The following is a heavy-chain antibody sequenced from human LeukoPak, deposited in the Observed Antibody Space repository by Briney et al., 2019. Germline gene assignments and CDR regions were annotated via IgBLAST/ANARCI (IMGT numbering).Heavy chain of an antibody. Sequence: GGSLRLSCAASGFTFSSYWMSWVRQAPGKGLEWVSGISGSGGSTFYADSVKGRFTISRDNAKNSLYLQMNSLRAEDTAVYYCARVKGYYDSSGYSGYYYYYMDVWGKGTTVTVSS. CDR3: ARVKGYYDSSGYSGYYYYYMDV. V-gene: IGHV3-23*01. J-gene: IGHJ6*03. CDR2: ISGSGGST. CDR1: GFTFSSYW. D-gene: IGHD3-22*01.